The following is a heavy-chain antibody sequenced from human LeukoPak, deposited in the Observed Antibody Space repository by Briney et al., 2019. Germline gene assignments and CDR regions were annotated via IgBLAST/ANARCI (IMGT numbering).Heavy chain of an antibody. CDR2: IYYSGST. J-gene: IGHJ4*02. Sequence: SETLSLTCTVSGGSISSGDYYWSWIRQPPGKGLEWIGYIYYSGSTYYNPSLKSRVTISVDTSKNQFSLKLSSVTAADTAVYYCARVTRRITMVRGTIDYWGQGTLVTVSS. V-gene: IGHV4-30-4*01. D-gene: IGHD3-10*01. CDR3: ARVTRRITMVRGTIDY. CDR1: GGSISSGDYY.